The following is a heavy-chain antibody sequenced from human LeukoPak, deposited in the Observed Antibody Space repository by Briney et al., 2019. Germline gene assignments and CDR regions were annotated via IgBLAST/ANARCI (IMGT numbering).Heavy chain of an antibody. J-gene: IGHJ3*02. CDR3: ARGGGDYVRKAFDI. D-gene: IGHD4-17*01. V-gene: IGHV1-69*13. CDR1: GGTFSSYA. Sequence: GASVKVSCKASGGTFSSYAISWVRQAPGQGLEWMGGIIPIFGTANYAQKFQGRVTITADESTSTAYMELSSLRSEDTAVYYCARGGGDYVRKAFDIWGQGTMVTVSS. CDR2: IIPIFGTA.